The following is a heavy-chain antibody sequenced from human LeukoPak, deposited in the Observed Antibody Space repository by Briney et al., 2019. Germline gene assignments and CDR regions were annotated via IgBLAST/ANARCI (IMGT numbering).Heavy chain of an antibody. CDR1: GGTFSSYA. CDR3: AREIGPRQLHLWASAFDY. V-gene: IGHV1-69*06. CDR2: IIPIFGTA. Sequence: SVKVSCKASGGTFSSYAISWVRQAPGQGLEWMGGIIPIFGTANYAQKFQGRVTITADKSTSTAYMELSSLRSEDTAVYYCAREIGPRQLHLWASAFDYWGQGTLVTVSS. D-gene: IGHD5-18*01. J-gene: IGHJ4*02.